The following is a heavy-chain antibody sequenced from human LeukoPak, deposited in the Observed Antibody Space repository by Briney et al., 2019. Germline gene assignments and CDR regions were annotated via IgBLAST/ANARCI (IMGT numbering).Heavy chain of an antibody. V-gene: IGHV4-39*01. CDR3: ARRPLKPLSLYYDT. CDR2: IYYSGST. CDR1: GGSISSSTYY. J-gene: IGHJ5*02. Sequence: KTSETLSLTCTASGGSISSSTYYWDWIRQPPGKGLEWIGSIYYSGSTYYNPSLKSRVTISVDTSKNQFSLKLTSVTAADTAVYYCARRPLKPLSLYYDTWGQGTLVTVSS. D-gene: IGHD1-14*01.